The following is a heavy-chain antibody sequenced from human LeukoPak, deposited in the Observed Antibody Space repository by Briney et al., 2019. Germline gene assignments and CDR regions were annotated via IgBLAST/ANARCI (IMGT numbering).Heavy chain of an antibody. CDR3: ARVAVAGTGVDY. D-gene: IGHD6-19*01. CDR1: GGTFSSYA. J-gene: IGHJ4*02. Sequence: WASVKVSCKASGGTFSSYAISWVRQAPGQRLEWVGRIIPIFGTANYAQKFQGRVTITTDESTSTAYMELSSLRSEDTAVYYCARVAVAGTGVDYWGQGTLVTVSS. V-gene: IGHV1-69*05. CDR2: IIPIFGTA.